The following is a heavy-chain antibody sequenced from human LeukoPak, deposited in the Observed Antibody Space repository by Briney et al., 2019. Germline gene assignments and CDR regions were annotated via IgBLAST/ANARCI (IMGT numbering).Heavy chain of an antibody. CDR2: ITTSNSTI. CDR1: GFTFSSYS. Sequence: PGGSLRLSCAASGFTFSSYSMNWVRQAPGKGLDWVSYITTSNSTIYYADSVKGRFTISRDNAKNSLYLQMNSLRAEDTAVYYCARSQNWFFDIWGRGTLVTVSS. CDR3: ARSQNWFFDI. J-gene: IGHJ2*01. V-gene: IGHV3-48*01.